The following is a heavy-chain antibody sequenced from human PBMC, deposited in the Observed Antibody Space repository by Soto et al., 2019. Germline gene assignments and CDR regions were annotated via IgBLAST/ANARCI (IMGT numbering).Heavy chain of an antibody. V-gene: IGHV3-7*01. J-gene: IGHJ4*02. CDR1: GFSFGTYW. D-gene: IGHD1-26*01. CDR2: INQDGSEK. CDR3: ARDKIVEATKFDY. Sequence: HPGGSLRLSCAASGFSFGTYWMSWVRQAPGKGLEWVAIINQDGSEKYYVGSVKGRFTISRDNAEKSLYLQMNSLRGEDTAVYYCARDKIVEATKFDYWGQGTLVTVSS.